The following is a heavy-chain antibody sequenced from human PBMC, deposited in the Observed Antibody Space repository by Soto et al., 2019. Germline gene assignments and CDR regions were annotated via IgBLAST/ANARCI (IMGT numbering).Heavy chain of an antibody. CDR2: INHSGST. V-gene: IGHV4-34*01. J-gene: IGHJ4*02. Sequence: QVQLQQWGAGLLKPSETLSLTCAVYGGSFSGYYWNWIRQPPGKGLEWIGEINHSGSTNYNPSLKSRVTISVDTSKNQFSLKLSSVTAADTAVYYFARGWGTIFDYWGQGTLVTVSS. CDR1: GGSFSGYY. D-gene: IGHD7-27*01. CDR3: ARGWGTIFDY.